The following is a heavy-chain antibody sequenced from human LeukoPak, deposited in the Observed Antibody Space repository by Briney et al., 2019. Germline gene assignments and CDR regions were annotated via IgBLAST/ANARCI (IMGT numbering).Heavy chain of an antibody. Sequence: ASVKVSCKASGYTFTGYYMHWVRQAPGQGLEWTGGIIPIFGTANYAQKFQGRVTITTDESTSTAYMELSSLRSEDTAVYYCATPGLSGQLNWNYAFSFDYWGQGTLVTVSS. J-gene: IGHJ4*02. V-gene: IGHV1-69*05. CDR1: GYTFTGYY. CDR3: ATPGLSGQLNWNYAFSFDY. D-gene: IGHD1-7*01. CDR2: IIPIFGTA.